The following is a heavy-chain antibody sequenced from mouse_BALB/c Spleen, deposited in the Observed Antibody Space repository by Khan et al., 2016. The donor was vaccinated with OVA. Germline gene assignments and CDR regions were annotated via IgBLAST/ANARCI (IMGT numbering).Heavy chain of an antibody. D-gene: IGHD1-2*01. V-gene: IGHV1-77*01. CDR2: ISPGSGDI. CDR3: ARRNYFGYTFAY. Sequence: QVQLKESGAELARPGASVKLSCKASGYTFTDYYINWVKQRTGQGLEWIGEISPGSGDIYYNERFKGKAPLTAANSSSTAYMQLSSLTSEASAVDFWARRNYFGYTFAYGGQGTLVTVSA. CDR1: GYTFTDYY. J-gene: IGHJ3*01.